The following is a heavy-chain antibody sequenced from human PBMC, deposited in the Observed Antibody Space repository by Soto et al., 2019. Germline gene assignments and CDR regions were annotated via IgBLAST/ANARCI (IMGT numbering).Heavy chain of an antibody. V-gene: IGHV4-59*08. J-gene: IGHJ5*02. CDR3: ARGKNWFDR. Sequence: SETLSLTCSVSGASITSAYWNWIRQPPGKGLEWVGYIYYIGSTNYNPSLKSRVTMSLDTSNNQLSLDLGFVTAADTAVYYCARGKNWFDRWGQGTLVTVAS. CDR2: IYYIGST. CDR1: GASITSAY.